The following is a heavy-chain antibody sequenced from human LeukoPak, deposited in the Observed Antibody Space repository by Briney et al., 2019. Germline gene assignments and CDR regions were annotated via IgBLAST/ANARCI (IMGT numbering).Heavy chain of an antibody. V-gene: IGHV3-30*04. D-gene: IGHD3-22*01. CDR2: ISYDGSNK. CDR3: AKDLLRTVVVISGAGYYFDY. J-gene: IGHJ4*02. CDR1: GFTFSSYA. Sequence: GGSLRLSCAASGFTFSSYAMHWVRQAPGKGLEWVAVISYDGSNKYYADSVKGRFTISRDNSKNTLFLQMDSLRAEDTAVYYCAKDLLRTVVVISGAGYYFDYWGPGTLVTVSS.